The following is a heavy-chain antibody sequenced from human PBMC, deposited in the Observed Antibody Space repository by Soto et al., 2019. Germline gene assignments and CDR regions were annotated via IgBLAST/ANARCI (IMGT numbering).Heavy chain of an antibody. V-gene: IGHV1-69*08. Sequence: QVQLVQSGAEVKKPGSSVKVSCKASGGTFSSYTIRWVRQAPGQGLEWMGRIIPILGIANYAQKFQGRVTITADKSTSTAYMELSSLRSEDTAVYYYARESSTSPFGYYGMDVWGQGTTVTVSS. CDR3: ARESSTSPFGYYGMDV. CDR2: IIPILGIA. CDR1: GGTFSSYT. D-gene: IGHD2-2*01. J-gene: IGHJ6*02.